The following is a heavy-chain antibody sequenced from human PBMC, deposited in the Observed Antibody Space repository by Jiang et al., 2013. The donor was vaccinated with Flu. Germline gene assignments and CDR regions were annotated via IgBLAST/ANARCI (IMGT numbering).Heavy chain of an antibody. V-gene: IGHV1-18*01. CDR1: GYTFTSYG. CDR2: ISAYNGNT. J-gene: IGHJ6*02. CDR3: ARARNIAVAGMYYYYGMDV. D-gene: IGHD6-19*01. Sequence: SGAEVKKPGASVKVSCKASGYTFTSYGISWVRQAPGQGLEWMGWISAYNGNTNYAQKLQGRVTMTTDTSTSTAYMELRSLRSDDTAVYYCARARNIAVAGMYYYYGMDVWGQGTTVTVSS.